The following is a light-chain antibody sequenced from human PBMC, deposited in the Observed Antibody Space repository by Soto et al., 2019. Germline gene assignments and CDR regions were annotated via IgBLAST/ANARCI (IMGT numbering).Light chain of an antibody. Sequence: EIVMTQSPVTLSLSPGESATLSCRASQSVGSNLAWYQQRPGQAPRLLIYGASTRATGIPVRFSGSGSGTEFTLTISGLQSEDFGVYLCQQYNNRPPITFGQGTRLEI. CDR2: GAS. CDR3: QQYNNRPPIT. J-gene: IGKJ5*01. V-gene: IGKV3D-15*01. CDR1: QSVGSN.